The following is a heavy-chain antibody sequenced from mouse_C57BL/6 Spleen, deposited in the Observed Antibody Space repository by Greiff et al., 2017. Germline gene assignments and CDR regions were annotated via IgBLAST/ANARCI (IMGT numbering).Heavy chain of an antibody. CDR3: ARVHYYGSSYEPSYYFDY. CDR1: GYTFTSYW. CDR2: IYPGSGST. D-gene: IGHD1-1*01. J-gene: IGHJ2*01. Sequence: QVQLQQPGAELVKPGASVKMSCKASGYTFTSYWITWVKQRPGQGLEWIGDIYPGSGSTNYNEKFKSKATLTVDTSSSTAYMQLSSLTSEDSAVYYCARVHYYGSSYEPSYYFDYWGQGTTLTVSS. V-gene: IGHV1-55*01.